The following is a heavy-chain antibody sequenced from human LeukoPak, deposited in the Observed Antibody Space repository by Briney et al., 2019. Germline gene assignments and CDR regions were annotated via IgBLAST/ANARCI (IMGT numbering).Heavy chain of an antibody. CDR2: IYYSGST. CDR3: AREYSSSSGRRAFDF. CDR1: GGSMSSYY. J-gene: IGHJ3*01. D-gene: IGHD6-6*01. Sequence: SETLSLTCTVSGGSMSSYYWNWIRQPPGKGLEWIGYIYYSGSTNYNPSLKSRVTTLVDTSKNQYSLRLSSVTAADTAVYYCAREYSSSSGRRAFDFWGQGTMVTAST. V-gene: IGHV4-59*08.